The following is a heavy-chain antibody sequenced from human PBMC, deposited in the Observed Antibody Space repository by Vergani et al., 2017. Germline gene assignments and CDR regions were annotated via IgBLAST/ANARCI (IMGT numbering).Heavy chain of an antibody. CDR1: VGSISSYY. V-gene: IGHV4-59*01. Sequence: QVQLQESGPGLVKPSETLSLTCTVSVGSISSYYWSWIRQPPGKGLEWIGYIYYSGSTNYNPSLKSRVTISVDTSKNQFSLKLSSVTAAETAVYYCARVKDYYMDVWGKGTTVTVSS. CDR3: ARVKDYYMDV. CDR2: IYYSGST. J-gene: IGHJ6*03.